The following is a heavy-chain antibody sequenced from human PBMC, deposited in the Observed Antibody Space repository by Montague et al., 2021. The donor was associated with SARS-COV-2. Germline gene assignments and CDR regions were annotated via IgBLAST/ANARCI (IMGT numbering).Heavy chain of an antibody. V-gene: IGHV4-59*01. Sequence: SETLSLTYTVSGGSISSYYWSWILQPPGKGLEWIGYIYYSGSTNYNPSLKSRVTISVDTSKNQFSLKLSSVTAADTAVYYCATQPCTNGVCEDWFDPWGQGTLVTVSS. D-gene: IGHD2-8*01. CDR3: ATQPCTNGVCEDWFDP. CDR2: IYYSGST. J-gene: IGHJ5*02. CDR1: GGSISSYY.